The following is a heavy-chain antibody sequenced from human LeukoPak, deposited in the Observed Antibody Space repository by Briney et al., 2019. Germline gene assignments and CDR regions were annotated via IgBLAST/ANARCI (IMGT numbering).Heavy chain of an antibody. CDR1: GGSISSGDYY. Sequence: SQTLSLTCTVSGGSISSGDYYWSWIRQPPGKGLEWIGYIYYSGSTYYNPSLKSRVTISVDTSKNQFSLKLSSVTAADTAVYYCARSRDYVWGSYRLDAFDIWGQGTMVTVSS. J-gene: IGHJ3*02. CDR3: ARSRDYVWGSYRLDAFDI. D-gene: IGHD3-16*02. V-gene: IGHV4-30-4*08. CDR2: IYYSGST.